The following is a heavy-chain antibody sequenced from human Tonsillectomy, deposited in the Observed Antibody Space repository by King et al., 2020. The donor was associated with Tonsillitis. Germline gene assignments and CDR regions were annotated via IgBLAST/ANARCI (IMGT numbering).Heavy chain of an antibody. V-gene: IGHV3-21*01. Sequence: VQLVESGGGLVKPGGSLRLSCAASGFTFSSYSMNWVRQAPGKGLEWVSSISSNSRYIYYADSVRGRFTISRDNAKNSLYLQMNSLRAEATAVYYCARDPSTTYYYDSSGQYYFDYWGQGTLVTVSS. CDR1: GFTFSSYS. CDR3: ARDPSTTYYYDSSGQYYFDY. J-gene: IGHJ4*02. D-gene: IGHD3-22*01. CDR2: ISSNSRYI.